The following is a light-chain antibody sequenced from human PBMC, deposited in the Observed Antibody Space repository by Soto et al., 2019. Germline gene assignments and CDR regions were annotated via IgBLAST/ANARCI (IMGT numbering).Light chain of an antibody. Sequence: EVVMTQSPGTVSVSTGERATLSCRASQSVGTSLAWYQQKPGQAPRLLIYGASTRATGVPARFSGRGSGTEFTFTISSLQSEDFAVYYCQQYYNWPPITFGQGTRLEIK. CDR2: GAS. CDR3: QQYYNWPPIT. J-gene: IGKJ5*01. CDR1: QSVGTS. V-gene: IGKV3-15*01.